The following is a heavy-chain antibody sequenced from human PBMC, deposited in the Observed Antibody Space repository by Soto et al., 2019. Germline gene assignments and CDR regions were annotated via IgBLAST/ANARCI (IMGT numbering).Heavy chain of an antibody. Sequence: GGSLRLSCAASGFTLSWYWMHWVRQAPGKGLVWVSRISNDGSTTTYADSVKGRFTISRDNAKNTLYLQMNSLRAEDTAVYYCAPLRAYSHGYTGPWGQGTLVTVSS. D-gene: IGHD5-18*01. J-gene: IGHJ5*02. CDR2: ISNDGSTT. CDR1: GFTLSWYW. CDR3: APLRAYSHGYTGP. V-gene: IGHV3-74*01.